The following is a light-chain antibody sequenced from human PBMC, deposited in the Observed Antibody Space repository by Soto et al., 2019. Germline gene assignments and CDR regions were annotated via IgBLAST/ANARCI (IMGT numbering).Light chain of an antibody. CDR3: SSYTGSSTIVV. J-gene: IGLJ2*01. CDR2: DVS. V-gene: IGLV2-14*01. CDR1: SSDVGGYNY. Sequence: QSVLTQPASVSGSPGQSITISWTGTSSDVGGYNYVSWYQQHPGKAPKLMIYDVSNRPSGVSNRFSGSKSGNTASLTISGLQAEDEADYYCSSYTGSSTIVVFGGGTKLTVL.